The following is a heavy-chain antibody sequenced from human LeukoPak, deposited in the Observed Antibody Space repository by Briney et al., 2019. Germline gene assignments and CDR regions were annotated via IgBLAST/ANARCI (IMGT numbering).Heavy chain of an antibody. CDR3: ARARVTYYDFWSGYFNWFDP. V-gene: IGHV4-59*01. D-gene: IGHD3-3*01. CDR1: GGSLSSYY. Sequence: SETLSLTCTVSGGSLSSYYWSWIRQPPGKGLEWIGYIHHSGSINYNPSLKSRVTISIDTSKNQFSLNLNSVNAADTAVYYCARARVTYYDFWSGYFNWFDPWGQGTLVTVSS. CDR2: IHHSGSI. J-gene: IGHJ5*02.